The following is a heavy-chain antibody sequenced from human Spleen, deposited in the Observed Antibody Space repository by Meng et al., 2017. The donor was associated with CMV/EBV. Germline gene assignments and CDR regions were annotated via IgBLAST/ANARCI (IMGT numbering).Heavy chain of an antibody. CDR3: ARDGVDGDAFDI. CDR2: ISSSGSTI. J-gene: IGHJ3*02. CDR1: GFTFSSYE. D-gene: IGHD2-21*01. Sequence: GGSLRLSCAASGFTFSSYEMNWVRQAPGKGLEWVSYISSSGSTIYYADSVKGRFTISRDNAKNSLYLQMNSLRAEDTAVYYCARDGVDGDAFDIWGQGTMVTVSS. V-gene: IGHV3-48*03.